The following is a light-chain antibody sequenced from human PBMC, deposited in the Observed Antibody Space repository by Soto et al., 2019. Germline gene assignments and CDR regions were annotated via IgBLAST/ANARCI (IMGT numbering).Light chain of an antibody. J-gene: IGKJ5*01. Sequence: EIVLTQSPATLSLSPGERATLSCRASQSVGGHLAWYQQKPGQAPRLLIYDASDRATGIPARFSGSGSETDFTLTISSLEPDDFAVYYCQQRNNWPPSITFGQGTRLRLN. CDR1: QSVGGH. V-gene: IGKV3-11*01. CDR2: DAS. CDR3: QQRNNWPPSIT.